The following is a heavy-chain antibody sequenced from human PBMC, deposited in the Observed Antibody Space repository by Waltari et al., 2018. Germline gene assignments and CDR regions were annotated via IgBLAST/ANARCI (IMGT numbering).Heavy chain of an antibody. CDR2: IYYSGST. D-gene: IGHD4-17*01. J-gene: IGHJ4*01. V-gene: IGHV4-39*07. CDR3: ARSQRRGDYLFDY. Sequence: QLQLQESGPGLVKPSETLSLTCTVPGGSISRSSYYLGWVRPPPGKGLEWIGSIYYSGSTYYNPSLKSRVTISVDTSKNQFSLKLSSVTAADTAVYYCARSQRRGDYLFDYWGQGTLVTVSS. CDR1: GGSISRSSYY.